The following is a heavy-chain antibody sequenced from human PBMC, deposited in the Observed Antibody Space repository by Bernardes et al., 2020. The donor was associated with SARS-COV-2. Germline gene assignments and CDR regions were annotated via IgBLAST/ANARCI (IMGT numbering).Heavy chain of an antibody. CDR2: INPNSGGT. J-gene: IGHJ5*02. Sequence: AAVKGCCKASGYTFTGYYMHWVRQAPGQGLEWMGWINPNSGGTTYAQKFQGRVTMTRDTSISTAYMELSRLRSDDTAVYYCASQEYYYDSSGYYGWFDPWGQGTLVTVSS. CDR3: ASQEYYYDSSGYYGWFDP. D-gene: IGHD3-22*01. V-gene: IGHV1-2*02. CDR1: GYTFTGYY.